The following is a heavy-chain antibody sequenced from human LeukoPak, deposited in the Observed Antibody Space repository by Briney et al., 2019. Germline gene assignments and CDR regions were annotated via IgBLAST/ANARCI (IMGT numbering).Heavy chain of an antibody. CDR3: ARGQYDSGGYHYGIRAFYFDY. CDR1: GESFSGDF. D-gene: IGHD3-22*01. Sequence: PSETLSLTCGVYGESFSGDFWTWLRQAPGKGLEWIGEINHRGSTNYSPSLTGRVTISVDTSMNQFSLQLRSVTAADTALYYCARGQYDSGGYHYGIRAFYFDYWGQGILVTVSS. V-gene: IGHV4-34*01. CDR2: INHRGST. J-gene: IGHJ4*02.